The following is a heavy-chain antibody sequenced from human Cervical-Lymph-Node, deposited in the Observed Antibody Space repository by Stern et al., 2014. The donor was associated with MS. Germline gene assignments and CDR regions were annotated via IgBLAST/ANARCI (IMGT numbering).Heavy chain of an antibody. CDR3: ARDGDFGSNYGMDV. Sequence: QVQLMQSGAELKKPGSSVKVSCKASGGTFSSYGISWVRQAPGQGLEWMGGIIPLFGTTTYARRFQGRVTIPADISTSTAYMELSSLRSEDTAVYYCARDGDFGSNYGMDVWGQGTTVTVSS. D-gene: IGHD2-21*02. V-gene: IGHV1-69*06. CDR2: IIPLFGTT. CDR1: GGTFSSYG. J-gene: IGHJ6*02.